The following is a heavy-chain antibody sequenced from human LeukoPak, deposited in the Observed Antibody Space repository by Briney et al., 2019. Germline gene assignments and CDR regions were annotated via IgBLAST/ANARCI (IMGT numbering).Heavy chain of an antibody. Sequence: PGGSLRLSCAASGFTVSSNYMSWVRQAPGKGLEWVAVISYDGSNKYYADSVKGRFTISRDNSKNTLYLQMNSLRAEDTAVYYCAKDTARYYYDSSGYYPLDDYWGQGTLVTVSS. V-gene: IGHV3-30*18. CDR1: GFTVSSNY. CDR2: ISYDGSNK. CDR3: AKDTARYYYDSSGYYPLDDY. D-gene: IGHD3-22*01. J-gene: IGHJ4*02.